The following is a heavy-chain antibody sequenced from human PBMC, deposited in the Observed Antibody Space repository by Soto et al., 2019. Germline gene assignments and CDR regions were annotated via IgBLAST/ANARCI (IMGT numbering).Heavy chain of an antibody. J-gene: IGHJ4*02. Sequence: EVQLVESGRGLVQPGGSLRLSCAASGFTFSSYWMHWVRQAPGKGLVWVSRINSDGSSTSYADSVKGRFTISRDNAKNTLYLPMNSLRAEDTAVYYCAGVYYSSSWFVFNAYWGQGTLVTVSS. CDR3: AGVYYSSSWFVFNAY. CDR1: GFTFSSYW. D-gene: IGHD6-13*01. CDR2: INSDGSST. V-gene: IGHV3-74*01.